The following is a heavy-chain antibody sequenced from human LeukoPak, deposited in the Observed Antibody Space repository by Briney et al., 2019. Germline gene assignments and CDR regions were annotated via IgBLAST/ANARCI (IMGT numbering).Heavy chain of an antibody. Sequence: GGSLRLSCTASGFTFSGYGMSWVRQAPGKGLEWVSSISSSGGSTYYADSVKGRFTISRDNSKNTLYLQMSSLRAEDTAVYYCAKEQEGRRAAFDYWGQGTLVTVSS. CDR1: GFTFSGYG. J-gene: IGHJ4*02. D-gene: IGHD2-15*01. CDR2: ISSSGGST. CDR3: AKEQEGRRAAFDY. V-gene: IGHV3-23*01.